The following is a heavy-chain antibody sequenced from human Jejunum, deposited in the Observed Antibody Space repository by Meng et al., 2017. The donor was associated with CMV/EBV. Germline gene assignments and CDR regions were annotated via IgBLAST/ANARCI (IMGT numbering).Heavy chain of an antibody. D-gene: IGHD2-2*02. V-gene: IGHV1-18*01. CDR1: TNYG. J-gene: IGHJ6*02. CDR3: ARGPYCSRTSCYNYYYGMDV. Sequence: TNYGISWVRQAPGQGLEWMGWITYNGNTNYAQKLQGRVTMTTDTSTSTAYMELRSLRSDDTAVYYCARGPYCSRTSCYNYYYGMDVWGQGTTVTVSS. CDR2: ITYNGNT.